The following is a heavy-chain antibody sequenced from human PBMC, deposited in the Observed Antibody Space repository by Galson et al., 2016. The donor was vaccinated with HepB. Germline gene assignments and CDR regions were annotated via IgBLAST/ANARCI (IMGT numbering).Heavy chain of an antibody. CDR1: GFNFGDHG. CDR3: SRATNARIGWFFDY. CDR2: IRSTRYGVTT. D-gene: IGHD2-8*01. V-gene: IGHV3-49*04. J-gene: IGHJ4*02. Sequence: SLRLSCAASGFNFGDHGMSWVRQAPGKGLEWIGLIRSTRYGVTTEYAASVRGRVTVSRDDSKNIAYLQMNSLKIEDTAVYYCSRATNARIGWFFDYWGQGNLVTVSS.